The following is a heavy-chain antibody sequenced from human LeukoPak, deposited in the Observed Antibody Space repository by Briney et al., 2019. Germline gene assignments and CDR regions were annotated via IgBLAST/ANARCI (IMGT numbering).Heavy chain of an antibody. D-gene: IGHD6-19*01. Sequence: GGSLRLSCAASGFTFSSYWMHWVRHAPGKGLVWVSRINSDGYSINYADSVKGRFTISRENAKNTLYLQMNSLSVEDTAVYYCARATAVAGTDSWGQGTLVTVSS. V-gene: IGHV3-74*01. CDR2: INSDGYSI. CDR1: GFTFSSYW. CDR3: ARATAVAGTDS. J-gene: IGHJ4*02.